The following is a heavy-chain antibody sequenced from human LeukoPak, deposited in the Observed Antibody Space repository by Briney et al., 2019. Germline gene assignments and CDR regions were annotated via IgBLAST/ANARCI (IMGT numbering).Heavy chain of an antibody. CDR2: MNPNSGNT. V-gene: IGHV1-8*01. CDR3: ARSSGWFEFSGNWFDP. D-gene: IGHD6-19*01. Sequence: ASVKVSCKASGYTFTIYDINWVRQATGQGLEWMGWMNPNSGNTGYAQKFQGRVTMTRNTSISTAYMELSSLTSEDTAVYYCARSSGWFEFSGNWFDPWGQGTLVTVSS. CDR1: GYTFTIYD. J-gene: IGHJ5*02.